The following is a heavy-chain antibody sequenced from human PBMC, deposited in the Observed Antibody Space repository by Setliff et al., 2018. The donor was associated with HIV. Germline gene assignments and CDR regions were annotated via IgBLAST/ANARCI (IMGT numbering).Heavy chain of an antibody. CDR1: GFTFINAW. CDR3: TADVATSSGSSHDF. J-gene: IGHJ4*02. V-gene: IGHV3-15*01. CDR2: IKSRSSGETT. Sequence: GGSLRLSCAASGFTFINAWMSWVRQVPGKELEWVGQIKSRSSGETTNYAAPVRGRFTISRDDSKSTLFLQLSSLKTEDTAVYYCTADVATSSGSSHDFWGQGMLVTVSS. D-gene: IGHD6-25*01.